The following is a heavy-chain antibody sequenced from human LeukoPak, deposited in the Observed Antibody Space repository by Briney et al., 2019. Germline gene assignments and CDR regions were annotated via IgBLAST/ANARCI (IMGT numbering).Heavy chain of an antibody. J-gene: IGHJ6*02. V-gene: IGHV1-69*04. Sequence: GSSVKVSCKASGGTFSSSAIIWVRQAPGQGLEWMGRNIPILGIANSAQKFQGRVTITADKSTSTAYMELSSLRSEATAVYYCARDGKDGYNSLYYYYGMDVCGQGTTVTVSS. CDR3: ARDGKDGYNSLYYYYGMDV. D-gene: IGHD5-24*01. CDR2: NIPILGIA. CDR1: GGTFSSSA.